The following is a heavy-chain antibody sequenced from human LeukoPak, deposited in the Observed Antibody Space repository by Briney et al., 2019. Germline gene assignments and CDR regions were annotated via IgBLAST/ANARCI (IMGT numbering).Heavy chain of an antibody. Sequence: LSGGSLRLSCAASGFTLSSYAMHWVRQAPGKGLEWVAVISYDGSNKYYADSVKGRFTISRDNSKNTLYLQMNSLRAEDTAVYYCARDPPSRYGDENYFDYWGQGTLVTVSS. CDR2: ISYDGSNK. J-gene: IGHJ4*02. V-gene: IGHV3-30-3*01. D-gene: IGHD4-17*01. CDR1: GFTLSSYA. CDR3: ARDPPSRYGDENYFDY.